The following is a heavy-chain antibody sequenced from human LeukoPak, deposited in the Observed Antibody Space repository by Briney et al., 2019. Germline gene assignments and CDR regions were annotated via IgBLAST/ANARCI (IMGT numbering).Heavy chain of an antibody. D-gene: IGHD3-10*01. CDR2: IKWNGGST. Sequence: AGGSLRLSCAASGFTFDDYGMSWVRQAPGKGLEWVSGIKWNGGSTGYADSVKGRFTISRDNAKNSPYLQMNSLRAEDTALYYCARNSGAGYYFYMDVWGKGTAVTVSS. J-gene: IGHJ6*03. V-gene: IGHV3-20*04. CDR3: ARNSGAGYYFYMDV. CDR1: GFTFDDYG.